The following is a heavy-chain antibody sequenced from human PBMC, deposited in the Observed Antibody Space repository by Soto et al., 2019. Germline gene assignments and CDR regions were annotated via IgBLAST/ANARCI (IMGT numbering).Heavy chain of an antibody. Sequence: QVQLVQSGAEVKKPGASVKVSCKASGYTFTGYFMHWVRQAPGQGLEWMGWINPNSGGTNYAQKFQGWVTMTRDTSISTAYMELSRLRSDDTAVYYCARVASNYYDRSGYYFDNWGQGTLVTVSS. CDR1: GYTFTGYF. CDR3: ARVASNYYDRSGYYFDN. J-gene: IGHJ4*02. V-gene: IGHV1-2*04. CDR2: INPNSGGT. D-gene: IGHD3-22*01.